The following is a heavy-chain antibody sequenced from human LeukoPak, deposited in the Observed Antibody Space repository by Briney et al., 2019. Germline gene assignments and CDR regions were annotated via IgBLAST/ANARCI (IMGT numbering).Heavy chain of an antibody. CDR1: GYTLTELS. CDR2: FDPDDGET. Sequence: ASVKVSCKVSGYTLTELSMHWVRQAPGKGLEWMGGFDPDDGETIYAQKFQGRVTMTEDTSTDTAYMELSSLRSEDTAVYYCATDLGYYYDSSGYYLFDYWGQGTLVTVSS. CDR3: ATDLGYYYDSSGYYLFDY. V-gene: IGHV1-24*01. J-gene: IGHJ4*02. D-gene: IGHD3-22*01.